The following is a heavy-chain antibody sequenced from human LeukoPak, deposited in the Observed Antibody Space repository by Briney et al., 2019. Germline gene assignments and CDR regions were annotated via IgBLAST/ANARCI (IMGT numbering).Heavy chain of an antibody. J-gene: IGHJ4*02. V-gene: IGHV1-2*04. Sequence: ASVKVSCKVSGYTLTELSMHWVRQAPGQGLEWMGWINPNSGGTNYAQKFQGWVTMTRDTSTSTAYMELRSLRSDDTAVYYCARDQVVGATRSNYGFDYWGQGTLVTVSS. D-gene: IGHD1-26*01. CDR2: INPNSGGT. CDR3: ARDQVVGATRSNYGFDY. CDR1: GYTLTELS.